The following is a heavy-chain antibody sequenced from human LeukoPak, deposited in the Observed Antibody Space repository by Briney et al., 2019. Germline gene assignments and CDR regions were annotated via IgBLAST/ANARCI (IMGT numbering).Heavy chain of an antibody. CDR2: INPNSGGT. Sequence: GASVKVSCKASGYTFTGYYMHWVRQAPGQGLEWMGWINPNSGGTNYAQKFQGRVTMTRDTSISTAYMELSRLRSDDTAVYYCARDLDDFWSGFDYWGQGTLVTVSS. CDR1: GYTFTGYY. CDR3: ARDLDDFWSGFDY. V-gene: IGHV1-2*02. D-gene: IGHD3-3*01. J-gene: IGHJ4*02.